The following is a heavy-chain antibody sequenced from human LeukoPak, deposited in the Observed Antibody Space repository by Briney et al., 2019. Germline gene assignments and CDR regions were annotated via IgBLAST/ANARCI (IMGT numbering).Heavy chain of an antibody. V-gene: IGHV3-30*18. Sequence: GGSLRLSCAASGFTFSSYGMPWVRQAPGKGLEWVAVISYDGSNKYYADSVEGRFTISRDNSKNTLYLQMNSLRAEDTAVYYCAKSVSWSYGGPFDYWGQGTLVTVSS. CDR1: GFTFSSYG. D-gene: IGHD1-26*01. J-gene: IGHJ4*02. CDR3: AKSVSWSYGGPFDY. CDR2: ISYDGSNK.